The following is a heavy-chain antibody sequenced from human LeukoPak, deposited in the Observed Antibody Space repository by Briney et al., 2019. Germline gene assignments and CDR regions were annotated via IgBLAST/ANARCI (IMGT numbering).Heavy chain of an antibody. CDR3: ARGSPPTHWYLDL. CDR2: ISGSGGST. V-gene: IGHV3-23*01. Sequence: PGGSLRLSCAASGFTFSSYAMRWVRQAPGKGLEWVSAISGSGGSTYYADSVKGRFTISRDNSKNTLYLQMNSLRAEDTAVYYCARGSPPTHWYLDLWGRGTLVTVSS. J-gene: IGHJ2*01. CDR1: GFTFSSYA.